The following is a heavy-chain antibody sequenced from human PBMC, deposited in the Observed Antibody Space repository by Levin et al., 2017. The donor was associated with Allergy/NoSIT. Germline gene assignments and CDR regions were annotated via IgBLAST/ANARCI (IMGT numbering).Heavy chain of an antibody. J-gene: IGHJ6*03. CDR2: IYYSGST. D-gene: IGHD2-15*01. V-gene: IGHV4-59*01. CDR1: GGSISSSY. Sequence: SQTLSLTCAVSGGSISSSYWSWIRQPPGKGLEWIGYIYYSGSTNYNPSLKSRVTISVDTSKNQFSLKLSSVTAADTAVYYCAKCGNYYYYMDVWGQGTTVTVSS. CDR3: AKCGNYYYYMDV.